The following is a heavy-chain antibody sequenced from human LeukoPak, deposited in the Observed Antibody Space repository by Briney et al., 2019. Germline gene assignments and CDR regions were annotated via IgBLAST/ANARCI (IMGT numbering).Heavy chain of an antibody. D-gene: IGHD3-22*01. CDR2: IYSGGST. Sequence: PGGTLRLSCAASGFTVSSNYMSWVRQAPGKGLEWVSVIYSGGSTYYADSVKGRFTISRDNSKNTLYLQMNSLRAEDTAVYYCARWNYYDSSGYSDWGFDYWGQGTLATVSS. CDR3: ARWNYYDSSGYSDWGFDY. V-gene: IGHV3-66*02. CDR1: GFTVSSNY. J-gene: IGHJ4*02.